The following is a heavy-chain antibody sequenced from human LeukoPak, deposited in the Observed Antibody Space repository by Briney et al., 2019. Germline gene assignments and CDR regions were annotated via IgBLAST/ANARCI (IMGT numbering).Heavy chain of an antibody. CDR3: AKDGHVTYHYFHMDV. V-gene: IGHV3-23*01. CDR1: GFTFNSHA. Sequence: GGSLRLSCAISGFTFNSHAMSWVRQAPGKGLEWLSCISATSGATWYADSVKGRFTISRDNSKNTLYLQMNDLRAEDTAISSCAKDGHVTYHYFHMDVWGKGTTVTVSS. CDR2: ISATSGAT. D-gene: IGHD3-10*02. J-gene: IGHJ6*03.